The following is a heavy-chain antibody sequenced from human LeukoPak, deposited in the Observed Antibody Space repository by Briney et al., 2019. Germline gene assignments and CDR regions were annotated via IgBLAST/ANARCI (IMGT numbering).Heavy chain of an antibody. V-gene: IGHV1-8*01. CDR3: ARDVRDDYKGSSFDY. D-gene: IGHD5-24*01. Sequence: ASVKVSCKASGYTFTSYDINWVRQATGQGLEWMGWMNPNSGNTGYAQKFQGRVTMTRNTSISTAYMELSSLRSEDTAVYCCARDVRDDYKGSSFDYWGQGTLVTVSS. J-gene: IGHJ4*02. CDR2: MNPNSGNT. CDR1: GYTFTSYD.